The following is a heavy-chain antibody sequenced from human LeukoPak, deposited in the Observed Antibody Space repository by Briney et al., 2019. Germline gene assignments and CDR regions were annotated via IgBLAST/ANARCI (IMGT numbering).Heavy chain of an antibody. CDR1: GYTLTELS. Sequence: ASVKVSCKVSGYTLTELSMHWVRQAPGKGLEWMGGFDPEDGETIYAQKFQGRVTMTEDTSTDTAYMELSSLRSEDTAVYYCATDRSIHPVGATSRRAAFDIWGQGTMVTVSS. CDR3: ATDRSIHPVGATSRRAAFDI. D-gene: IGHD1-26*01. V-gene: IGHV1-24*01. CDR2: FDPEDGET. J-gene: IGHJ3*02.